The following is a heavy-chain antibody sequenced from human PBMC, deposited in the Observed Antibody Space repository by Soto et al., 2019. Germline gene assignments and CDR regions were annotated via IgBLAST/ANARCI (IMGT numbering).Heavy chain of an antibody. V-gene: IGHV1-3*05. J-gene: IGHJ5*02. CDR3: ARDPESVMYYDFWSGYWFDP. D-gene: IGHD3-3*01. CDR2: INAGNGNT. Sequence: QVQLVQSGAEEKKPGASVKVSCKASGYTFTSYAMHWVRQAPGQRLEWMGWINAGNGNTKYSQKFQGRVTITRDTSASTAYMELSSLRSEDTAVYYCARDPESVMYYDFWSGYWFDPWVQGTLVTVSS. CDR1: GYTFTSYA.